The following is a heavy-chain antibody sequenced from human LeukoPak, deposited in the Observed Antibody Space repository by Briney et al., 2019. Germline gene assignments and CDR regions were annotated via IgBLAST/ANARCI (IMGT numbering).Heavy chain of an antibody. CDR3: ASVRFLEWLPFVY. J-gene: IGHJ4*02. Sequence: NPSETLSLTCTVSGGSISSSSYYWGWIRQPPGKGLEWIGSIYYSGSTYYNPSLKSRVTISVDTSKNQFSLKLSSVTAADTAVYYCASVRFLEWLPFVYWGQGTLVTVSS. CDR2: IYYSGST. D-gene: IGHD3-3*01. CDR1: GGSISSSSYY. V-gene: IGHV4-39*01.